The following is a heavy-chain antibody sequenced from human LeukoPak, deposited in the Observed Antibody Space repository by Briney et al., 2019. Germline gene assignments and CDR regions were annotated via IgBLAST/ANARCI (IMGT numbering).Heavy chain of an antibody. V-gene: IGHV1-2*02. Sequence: ASVKVSCKASGYTFTGYYMHWARQAPGQGLEWMGWINPNSGGTNYAQKFQGRVTMTRDTSISTAYMELSRLRSDDTAVYYCARVRVGATSIDYWGQGTLVTVSS. CDR2: INPNSGGT. J-gene: IGHJ4*02. CDR1: GYTFTGYY. CDR3: ARVRVGATSIDY. D-gene: IGHD1-26*01.